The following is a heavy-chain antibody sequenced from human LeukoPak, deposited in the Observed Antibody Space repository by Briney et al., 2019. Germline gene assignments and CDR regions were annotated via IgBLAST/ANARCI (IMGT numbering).Heavy chain of an antibody. D-gene: IGHD3-3*01. CDR3: AKVFSYYDFWSYFDY. CDR1: GFTFSSYA. Sequence: GGSLRLSCAASGFTFSSYAMSWVRQAPGKGLEWVSAISGSGGSTYYADSVKGLFTISRDNSKNTLYLQMNSLRAEDTAVYYCAKVFSYYDFWSYFDYWGQGTLVTVSS. J-gene: IGHJ4*02. V-gene: IGHV3-23*01. CDR2: ISGSGGST.